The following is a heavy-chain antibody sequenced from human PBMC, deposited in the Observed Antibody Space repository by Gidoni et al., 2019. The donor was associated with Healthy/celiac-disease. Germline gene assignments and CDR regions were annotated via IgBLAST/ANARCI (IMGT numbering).Heavy chain of an antibody. CDR3: ARRGQWLAIDY. CDR2: IYYSGST. V-gene: IGHV4-39*01. J-gene: IGHJ4*02. Sequence: QLQLQESGPGLVKPSETLSLTCTVSGGSISSSSYYWGWIRQPPGKGLEWIGRIYYSGSTYYNPSLTRRVTISVDTSKNQFSLKLSSVTAADTAVYYCARRGQWLAIDYWGQGTLVTVSS. D-gene: IGHD6-19*01. CDR1: GGSISSSSYY.